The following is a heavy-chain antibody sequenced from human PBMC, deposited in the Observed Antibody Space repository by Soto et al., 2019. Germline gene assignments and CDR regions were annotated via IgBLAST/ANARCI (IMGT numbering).Heavy chain of an antibody. Sequence: KTSETLSLTCAVYGGSFSGYYWSWIRQPPGKGLEWIGEINHSGSTNYNPSLKSRVTISVDTSKNQFSLKLSSVTAADTAVYYCARTRRGGYDLYYYYGMDVWGQGTTVTVSS. CDR2: INHSGST. CDR3: ARTRRGGYDLYYYYGMDV. V-gene: IGHV4-34*01. CDR1: GGSFSGYY. D-gene: IGHD5-12*01. J-gene: IGHJ6*02.